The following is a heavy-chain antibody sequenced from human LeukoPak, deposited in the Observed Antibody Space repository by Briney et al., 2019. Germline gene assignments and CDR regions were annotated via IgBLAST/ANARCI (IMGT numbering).Heavy chain of an antibody. V-gene: IGHV1-2*02. CDR1: GYTFTGYY. J-gene: IGHJ4*02. D-gene: IGHD4-17*01. CDR3: ARDSLVYGDPNLFDY. CDR2: INPNSGGT. Sequence: GASVKVFCKASGYTFTGYYMHWVRQAPGQGLEWMGWINPNSGGTNYAQKFQGRVTMTRDTSISTAYMELSRLRSDDTAVYYCARDSLVYGDPNLFDYWGQGTLVTVCS.